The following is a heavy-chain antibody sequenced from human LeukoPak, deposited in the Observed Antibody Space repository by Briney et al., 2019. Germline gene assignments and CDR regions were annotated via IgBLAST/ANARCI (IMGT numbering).Heavy chain of an antibody. CDR1: GGSFSGYY. Sequence: SETLSLACAVYGGSFSGYYWSWIRQPPGKGLEWIGEINHSGSTNYSPSLKSRVTISVDTSKNQFSLKLSSVTAADTAVYYCAGYYYGSGSPIKDYWGQGTLVTVSS. D-gene: IGHD3-10*01. J-gene: IGHJ4*02. CDR2: INHSGST. CDR3: AGYYYGSGSPIKDY. V-gene: IGHV4-34*01.